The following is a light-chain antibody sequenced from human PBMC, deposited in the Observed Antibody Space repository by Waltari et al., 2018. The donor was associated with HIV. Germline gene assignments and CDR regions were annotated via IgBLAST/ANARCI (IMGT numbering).Light chain of an antibody. CDR3: SSYTTTSTVL. V-gene: IGLV2-14*01. J-gene: IGLJ2*01. CDR2: EVT. Sequence: QSALTQPASVSGSPGQSITISCTGSNSEVGGYTYVSWYQQHPGNAPQLLLFEVTHRPSGISSRFSGSKSGNTATMTISGLQAEDEADYYCSSYTTTSTVLFGGGTKVTVL. CDR1: NSEVGGYTY.